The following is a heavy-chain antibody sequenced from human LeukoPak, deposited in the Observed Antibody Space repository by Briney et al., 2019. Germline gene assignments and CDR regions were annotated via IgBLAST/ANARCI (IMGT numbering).Heavy chain of an antibody. CDR1: GFTFNDYY. Sequence: PGGSLRLSCAASGFTFNDYYMSWIREAPGKGLEWLSYINIGGTNTHYADSVKGRFTISRDNAKKSLYLEMNNLRAEDTAVYYCATDGAGFDTWGQGVLVTVSS. J-gene: IGHJ5*02. CDR2: INIGGTNT. CDR3: ATDGAGFDT. V-gene: IGHV3-11*01.